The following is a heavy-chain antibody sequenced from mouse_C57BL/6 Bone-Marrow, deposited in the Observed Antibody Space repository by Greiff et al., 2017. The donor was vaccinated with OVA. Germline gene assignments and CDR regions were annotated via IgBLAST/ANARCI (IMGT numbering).Heavy chain of an antibody. Sequence: EVKVVESGGGLVKPGGSLKLSCAASGFTFSSYAMSWVRQTPEKRLEWVATISDGGSYTYYPDNVKGRFTISRDNAKNNLYLQMSHLKSEDTAMYYCARDGRGYYYGSSYWYFDVWGTGTTVTVSS. J-gene: IGHJ1*03. V-gene: IGHV5-4*01. CDR1: GFTFSSYA. D-gene: IGHD1-1*01. CDR2: ISDGGSYT. CDR3: ARDGRGYYYGSSYWYFDV.